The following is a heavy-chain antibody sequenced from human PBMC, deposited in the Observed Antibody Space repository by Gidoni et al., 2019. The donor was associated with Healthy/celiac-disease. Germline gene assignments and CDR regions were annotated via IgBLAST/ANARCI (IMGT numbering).Heavy chain of an antibody. J-gene: IGHJ4*02. CDR3: AKATSPNAPYYFDY. CDR2: ISWNSGSI. V-gene: IGHV3-9*01. Sequence: EVQLVESGGGLVQPGRSLRLSCAASGFTFDDYAMHWVRQAPGKGLGWVSGISWNSGSIGYADSVKGRFTISRDNAKNSLYLQMNSLRAEDTALYYCAKATSPNAPYYFDYWGQGTLVTVSS. CDR1: GFTFDDYA.